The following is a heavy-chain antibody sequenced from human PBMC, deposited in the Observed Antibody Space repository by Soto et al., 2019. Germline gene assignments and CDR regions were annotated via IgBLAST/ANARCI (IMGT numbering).Heavy chain of an antibody. CDR1: GGSFSGYY. J-gene: IGHJ6*04. Sequence: SETLSLTCAVYGGSFSGYYWSWIRQPPGKGLEWIGEINHSGSTNYNPSLKSRVTISVDTSKNQFSLKLSSVTAADTAVYYCARGPNYYDSNVVYGMDVWGKGTTVTVSS. D-gene: IGHD3-22*01. CDR3: ARGPNYYDSNVVYGMDV. CDR2: INHSGST. V-gene: IGHV4-34*01.